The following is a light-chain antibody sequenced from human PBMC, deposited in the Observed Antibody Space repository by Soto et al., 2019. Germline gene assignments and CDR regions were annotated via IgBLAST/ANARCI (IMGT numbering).Light chain of an antibody. CDR2: GAS. CDR3: QQYNNWLIT. J-gene: IGKJ5*01. Sequence: EMVMTQSPATLSVSPGERATLSCRASQSVSGNLAWYQQKPGQAPRLLIYGASTRATGIPARFSGSGSGTDFPLTISSLKSEDFAVYYCQQYNNWLITFGQGKRLEIK. CDR1: QSVSGN. V-gene: IGKV3-15*01.